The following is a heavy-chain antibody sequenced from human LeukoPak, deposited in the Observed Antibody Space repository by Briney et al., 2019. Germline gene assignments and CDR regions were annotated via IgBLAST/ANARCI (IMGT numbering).Heavy chain of an antibody. CDR2: ISSRSSST. CDR1: GFTFSDYY. V-gene: IGHV3-11*05. D-gene: IGHD2-2*01. Sequence: GGSLRLSCAASGFTFSDYYMSWMRQAPGKGLEWVSYISSRSSSTNYADSVKGRFTISRDNAKKPLYLEMNSLRVEDTAVYYCAKGRSSTSSARADYFDYWGQGTLVTVSS. CDR3: AKGRSSTSSARADYFDY. J-gene: IGHJ4*02.